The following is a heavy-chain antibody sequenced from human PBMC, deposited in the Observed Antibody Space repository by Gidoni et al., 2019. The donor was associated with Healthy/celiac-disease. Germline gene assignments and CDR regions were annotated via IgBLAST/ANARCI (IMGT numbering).Heavy chain of an antibody. CDR1: GFTFTNYV. V-gene: IGHV3-23*01. CDR3: AKNLDSSPYSGFID. D-gene: IGHD3-22*01. J-gene: IGHJ4*02. CDR2: VSNRGDST. Sequence: EVQLLESGGALVQPGGSLRLSCRASGFTFTNYVMSWVRQVPGMGLEWVSTVSNRGDSTYYADSVKGRFTISRDNYKNTLDLQMNSLRAEDTAVYYCAKNLDSSPYSGFIDWGPGTMVTVSS.